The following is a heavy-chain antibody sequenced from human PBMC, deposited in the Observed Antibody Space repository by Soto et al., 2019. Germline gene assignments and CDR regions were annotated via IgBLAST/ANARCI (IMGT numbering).Heavy chain of an antibody. J-gene: IGHJ4*02. D-gene: IGHD3-3*01. CDR2: ISSGSGTI. CDR3: AGGTWSGGVWRTAY. CDR1: GFTFSTYS. Sequence: EVQLVESGGDLVQPGGSLRLSCAASGFTFSTYSMNWVRQAPGKGLEWVSYISSGSGTIHYADSVKGRFTISRDNAKNSLYLQMDSLRAEDTAVYYCAGGTWSGGVWRTAYWGQGTLVTVSS. V-gene: IGHV3-48*01.